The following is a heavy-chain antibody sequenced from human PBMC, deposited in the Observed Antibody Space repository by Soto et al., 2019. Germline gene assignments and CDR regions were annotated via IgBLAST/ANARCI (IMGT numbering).Heavy chain of an antibody. CDR3: ATAGPAYDSSGYFYY. CDR2: ISGSGGST. Sequence: GGSLRLSCAASGVTFINHAMSWVRQAPGKGLEWVSAISGSGGSTYYTDSVKGRFTISRDNSKNTLYLQMHSLRDEDTAVYFCATAGPAYDSSGYFYYWGQGTLVTVSS. CDR1: GVTFINHA. J-gene: IGHJ4*02. D-gene: IGHD3-22*01. V-gene: IGHV3-23*01.